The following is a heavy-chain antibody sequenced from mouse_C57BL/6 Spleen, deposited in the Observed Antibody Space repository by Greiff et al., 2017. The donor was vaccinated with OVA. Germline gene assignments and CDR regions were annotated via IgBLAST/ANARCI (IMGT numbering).Heavy chain of an antibody. Sequence: EVQVVESEGGLVQPGSSMKLSCTASGFTFSDYYMAWVRQVPEKGLEWVANINYDGSSTYYLDSLKSRFIISRDNAKNILYLQMSSLKSEDTATYYCARSSLDYWGQGTTLTVSS. CDR2: INYDGSST. CDR1: GFTFSDYY. V-gene: IGHV5-16*01. J-gene: IGHJ2*01. CDR3: ARSSLDY.